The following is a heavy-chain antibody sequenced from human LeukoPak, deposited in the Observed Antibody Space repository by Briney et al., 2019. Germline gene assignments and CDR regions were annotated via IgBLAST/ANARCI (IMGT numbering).Heavy chain of an antibody. J-gene: IGHJ4*02. CDR2: INSNGGST. V-gene: IGHV3-64*01. D-gene: IGHD1-26*01. CDR3: ANGGSYFATDY. CDR1: GFTFSSYA. Sequence: GGSLRLSCAASGFTFSSYAMHWVRQAPGKGLEYVSTINSNGGSTYYANSVKGRFTISRDNSKNTLYLQMNSLRAEDTAVYYCANGGSYFATDYWGQGTLVTVSS.